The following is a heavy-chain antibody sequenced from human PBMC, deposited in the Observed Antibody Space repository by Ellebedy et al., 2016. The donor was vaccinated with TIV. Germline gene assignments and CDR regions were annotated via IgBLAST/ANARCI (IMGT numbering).Heavy chain of an antibody. V-gene: IGHV3-7*01. CDR2: IREDGSDK. J-gene: IGHJ4*02. CDR3: VKNGGAFDY. CDR1: GFTFSYYS. D-gene: IGHD2-8*01. Sequence: GGSLRLSXAASGFTFSYYSMSWVRQAPGKGLEWVASIREDGSDKFYVDSVRGRFTISRDNAKTSLYLQMNSLRAEDTAMYYCVKNGGAFDYWGQGTLVTVSS.